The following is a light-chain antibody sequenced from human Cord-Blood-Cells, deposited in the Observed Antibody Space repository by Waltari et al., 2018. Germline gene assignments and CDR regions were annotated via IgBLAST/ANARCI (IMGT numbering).Light chain of an antibody. V-gene: IGLV2-14*03. CDR1: TSDVGGFNF. J-gene: IGLJ3*02. Sequence: QSALTNPAPVSGSPGQSIPISCTGTTSDVGGFNFVSWYHQHPGKAPKLMINDVSNRPSGVSNRFSGSKSGNTASLTISGLQAEDEADYYCSSYTSSSTLVFGGGTKLTVL. CDR3: SSYTSSSTLV. CDR2: DVS.